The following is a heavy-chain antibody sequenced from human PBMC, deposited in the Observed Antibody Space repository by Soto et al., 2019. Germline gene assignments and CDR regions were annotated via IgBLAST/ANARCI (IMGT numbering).Heavy chain of an antibody. V-gene: IGHV1-18*04. J-gene: IGHJ1*01. Sequence: QVQLVQSGPDLKRPGASMKVSCKASGYTFTSYGISWVRQAPGHGLEWMAWISPLKGRTQYSQKAQGRVTLSTDTSSTTAYMEMTTLRVDDTAVYYCAMDYGARPEYFKHWGQGTLVTVS. CDR3: AMDYGARPEYFKH. CDR2: ISPLKGRT. D-gene: IGHD4-17*01. CDR1: GYTFTSYG.